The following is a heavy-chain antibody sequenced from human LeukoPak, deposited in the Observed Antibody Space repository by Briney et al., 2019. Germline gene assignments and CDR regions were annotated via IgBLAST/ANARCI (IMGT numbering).Heavy chain of an antibody. J-gene: IGHJ4*02. CDR1: GDTFSSYA. CDR3: ARDGLGRGYSYGSPNYFDY. Sequence: SVKVSCKASGDTFSSYAISWVRQAPGQGLEWMGGIIPIFGTANYAQKFQGRVTITADESTSTAYMELSSLRSEDTAVYYCARDGLGRGYSYGSPNYFDYWGQGTLVTVSS. V-gene: IGHV1-69*01. D-gene: IGHD5-18*01. CDR2: IIPIFGTA.